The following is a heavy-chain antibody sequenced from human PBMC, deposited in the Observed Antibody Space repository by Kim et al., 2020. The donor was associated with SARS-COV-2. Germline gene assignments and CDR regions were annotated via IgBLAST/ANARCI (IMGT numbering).Heavy chain of an antibody. D-gene: IGHD6-19*01. J-gene: IGHJ6*02. V-gene: IGHV4-59*01. CDR3: ARWTRSSGWYRDYYYGMDV. Sequence: SETLSLTCTVSGGSISSYYWSWIRQPPGKGLEWIGYIYYSGSTNYNPSLKSRVTISVDTSKNQFSLKLSSVTAADTAVYYCARWTRSSGWYRDYYYGMDVWGQGTTVTVSS. CDR2: IYYSGST. CDR1: GGSISSYY.